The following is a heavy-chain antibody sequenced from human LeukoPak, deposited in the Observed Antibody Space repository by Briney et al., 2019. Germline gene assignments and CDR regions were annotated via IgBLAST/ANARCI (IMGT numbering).Heavy chain of an antibody. CDR2: ISWNSGSI. J-gene: IGHJ3*02. D-gene: IGHD3-16*02. Sequence: GGSLRLSCAASGFTFDDYAMHWVRQAPGKGLEWVSGISWNSGSIGYADSVKGRFTISRDNAKNSLYLQMNSLRAEDMALYYCAKDSITFGGVIVPSAFDIWGQGTMVTVSS. CDR1: GFTFDDYA. V-gene: IGHV3-9*03. CDR3: AKDSITFGGVIVPSAFDI.